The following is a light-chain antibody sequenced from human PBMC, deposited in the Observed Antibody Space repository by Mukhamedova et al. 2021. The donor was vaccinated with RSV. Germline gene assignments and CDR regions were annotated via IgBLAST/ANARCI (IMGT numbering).Light chain of an antibody. V-gene: IGKV3-15*01. CDR3: QQYNNWPPIT. Sequence: SVSSNLAWYQQKPGQAPRLLIYGASTRATGIPARFSGSGSGTEFTLTISSLQSEDFAVYYCQQYNNWPPITFGQWTRLEIK. CDR1: SVSSN. CDR2: GAS. J-gene: IGKJ5*01.